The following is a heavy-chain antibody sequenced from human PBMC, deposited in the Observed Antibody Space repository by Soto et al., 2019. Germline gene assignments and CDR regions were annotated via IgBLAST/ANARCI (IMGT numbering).Heavy chain of an antibody. J-gene: IGHJ4*02. CDR1: GGSISSYY. V-gene: IGHV4-34*01. CDR2: INHSGST. Sequence: PSETLSLTCTVSGGSISSYYWSWIRQPPGKGLEWIGEINHSGSTNYNPSLKSRVTIPVDTSKNQFSLKLSSVTAADTAVYYCATSPLRYWGQGTLVTVS. CDR3: ATSPLRY.